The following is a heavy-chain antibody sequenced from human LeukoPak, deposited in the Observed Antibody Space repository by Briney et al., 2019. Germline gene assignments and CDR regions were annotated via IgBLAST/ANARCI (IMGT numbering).Heavy chain of an antibody. J-gene: IGHJ5*02. CDR3: ARRLTQYDCFDP. CDR1: GDSVSSNSVT. CDR2: TYYRSTGYN. V-gene: IGHV6-1*01. Sequence: SQTLSLTCAISGDSVSSNSVTWNWIRQSPSRGLEWLRRTYYRSTGYNDYAVSVRCRITVNTDQSKSEFPLHLNSVTPADTAVYYCARRLTQYDCFDPWGQGILVTVSS. D-gene: IGHD2-2*01.